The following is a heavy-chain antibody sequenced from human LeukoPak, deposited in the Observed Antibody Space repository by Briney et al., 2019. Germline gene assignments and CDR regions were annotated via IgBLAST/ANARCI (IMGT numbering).Heavy chain of an antibody. CDR3: ARAPAGREFDY. Sequence: GGSLRLSCAASGFTFSSYGMSWVRQAPGKGLEWVSHISNTGGTAYYADSVKGRFTISRDNSKNTLYLQMSSLRAEDTAVYYCARAPAGREFDYWGRGTLVTVSP. CDR1: GFTFSSYG. J-gene: IGHJ4*02. D-gene: IGHD2-2*01. V-gene: IGHV3-23*01. CDR2: ISNTGGTA.